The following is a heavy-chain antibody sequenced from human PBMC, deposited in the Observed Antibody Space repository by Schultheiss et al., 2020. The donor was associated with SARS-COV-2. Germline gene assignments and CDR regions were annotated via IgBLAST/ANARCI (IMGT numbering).Heavy chain of an antibody. Sequence: ASVKVSCKASGYTFTGYYMHWVRQAPGQGLEWMGIINPSGGSTSYAQKFQGRVTMTRDTSTSTVYMELSSLRSEDTAVYYCALHLLRLGGHGWFDPWGQGTLVTVSS. CDR2: INPSGGST. CDR3: ALHLLRLGGHGWFDP. CDR1: GYTFTGYY. V-gene: IGHV1-46*01. J-gene: IGHJ5*02. D-gene: IGHD3-3*01.